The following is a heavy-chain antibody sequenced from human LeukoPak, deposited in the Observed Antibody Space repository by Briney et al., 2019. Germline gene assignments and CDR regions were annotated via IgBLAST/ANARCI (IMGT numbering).Heavy chain of an antibody. CDR1: GYTFTSYD. V-gene: IGHV1-8*01. J-gene: IGHJ4*02. D-gene: IGHD3-9*01. CDR3: ARGDRIFTGYSRKYYFDY. CDR2: MNPNSGNT. Sequence: ASVKVSCKASGYTFTSYDINWVRQATGQGLEWMGWMNPNSGNTGYAQKFQGRVTMTRNTSISTAYMELSSLRSEDTAVYYCARGDRIFTGYSRKYYFDYWGQGTLVTVSS.